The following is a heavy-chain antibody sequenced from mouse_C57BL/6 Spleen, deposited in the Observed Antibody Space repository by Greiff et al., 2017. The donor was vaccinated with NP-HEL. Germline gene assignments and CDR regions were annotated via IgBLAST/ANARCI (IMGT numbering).Heavy chain of an antibody. V-gene: IGHV1-64*01. CDR1: GYTFPSYW. CDR3: ASSTMVTTGVFYAMDY. J-gene: IGHJ4*01. D-gene: IGHD2-2*01. Sequence: QVQLQQSVAELVKPGASVKLSCKASGYTFPSYWMNWVKQSPGQGREWIGMIHPNSGSTNYNEKFTSKATLTVDKSSSTAYMQLSSLTSEDSAVYYCASSTMVTTGVFYAMDYWGQGTSVTVSS. CDR2: IHPNSGST.